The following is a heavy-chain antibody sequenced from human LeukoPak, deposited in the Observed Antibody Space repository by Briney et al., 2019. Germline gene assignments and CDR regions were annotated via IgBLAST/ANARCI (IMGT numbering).Heavy chain of an antibody. CDR3: ARDPLRGYYDSSGYYLGST. Sequence: SVKVSCKASGGTFSSHAISWVRQAPGQGLEWMGRIIPIFGTANYAQKFQGRVTITTDESTSTAYMELSSLRSEDTAVYYCARDPLRGYYDSSGYYLGSTWGQGTLVTVSS. V-gene: IGHV1-69*05. CDR2: IIPIFGTA. CDR1: GGTFSSHA. J-gene: IGHJ5*02. D-gene: IGHD3-22*01.